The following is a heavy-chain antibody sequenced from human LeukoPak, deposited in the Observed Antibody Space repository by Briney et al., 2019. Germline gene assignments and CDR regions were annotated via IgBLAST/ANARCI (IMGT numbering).Heavy chain of an antibody. V-gene: IGHV3-20*04. CDR1: GFTFDDYG. Sequence: GGSLRLSCAASGFTFDDYGMSWVRQAPGKGLEWVSGINWNGGSTGYADSVKGRFTISRDNAKNSLYLQMNSLRAKDTAVYYCARGLAVTMADYWGQGTLVTVSS. CDR3: ARGLAVTMADY. D-gene: IGHD4-17*01. CDR2: INWNGGST. J-gene: IGHJ4*02.